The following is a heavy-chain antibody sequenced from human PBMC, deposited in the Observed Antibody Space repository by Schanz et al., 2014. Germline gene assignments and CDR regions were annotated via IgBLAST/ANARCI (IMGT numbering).Heavy chain of an antibody. V-gene: IGHV3-23*01. CDR2: LSEGGGGT. Sequence: EVQLLESGGGLVQPGGSLRLSCASSGFSFTTYAMSWVRQAPGKGLEWVSALSEGGGGTHYADSVRGRFTISRDNAKNSLYLQMNSLRAEDTAVYYCVSVYDSSGYVSFNYWGQGTLVTVSS. CDR3: VSVYDSSGYVSFNY. D-gene: IGHD3-22*01. J-gene: IGHJ4*02. CDR1: GFSFTTYA.